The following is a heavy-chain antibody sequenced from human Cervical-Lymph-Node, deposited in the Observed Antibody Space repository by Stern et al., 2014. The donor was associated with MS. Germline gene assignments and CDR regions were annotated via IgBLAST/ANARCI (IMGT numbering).Heavy chain of an antibody. CDR2: ISFDGTNR. D-gene: IGHD5-18*01. CDR3: AKDRGRGFSYGPDY. V-gene: IGHV3-30*18. J-gene: IGHJ4*02. CDR1: GFSFSTSA. Sequence: VQLVESGGGAVQPGRSLRLSCAASGFSFSTSALHWVRQTPGKGLEWLAVISFDGTNRHYGDSVRGRFTISRDNSKNTVYLQMNGLRADDTAVYYCAKDRGRGFSYGPDYWGQGTPVTVSS.